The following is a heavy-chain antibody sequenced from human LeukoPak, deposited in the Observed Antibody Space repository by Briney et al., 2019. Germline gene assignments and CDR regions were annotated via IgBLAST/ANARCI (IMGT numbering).Heavy chain of an antibody. D-gene: IGHD2-2*01. CDR1: GYTFTGYY. CDR2: INPNSGGT. J-gene: IGHJ5*02. Sequence: ASVKVSCKASGYTFTGYYMHWVRQAPGQGLEWMGRINPNSGGTNYAQKFQGRVTMTRDTSISTAYMELSRLRSDDTAVYYCVRDGGSTSSINGFDPWGQGTLVTVSS. V-gene: IGHV1-2*06. CDR3: VRDGGSTSSINGFDP.